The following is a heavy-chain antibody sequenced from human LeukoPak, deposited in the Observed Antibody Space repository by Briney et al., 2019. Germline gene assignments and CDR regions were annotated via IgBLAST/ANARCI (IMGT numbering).Heavy chain of an antibody. V-gene: IGHV2-5*02. CDR2: IYWDDDK. J-gene: IGHJ4*02. CDR1: GFSLSTRGGG. D-gene: IGHD2-15*01. CDR3: AHGSRYCSGGSCRMVFDY. Sequence: SGPTLLKPTRTLTLTCTFSGFSLSTRGGGGGWIRQPPGKALEWLSLIYWDDDKRYSPSLKSKLTITKDTSKNQVVITMTNMDPVDTATYDCAHGSRYCSGGSCRMVFDYWGQGTLVTVSA.